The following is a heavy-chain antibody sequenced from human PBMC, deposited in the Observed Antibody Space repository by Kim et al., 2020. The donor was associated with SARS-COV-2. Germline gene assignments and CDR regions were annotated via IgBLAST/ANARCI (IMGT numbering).Heavy chain of an antibody. CDR3: AKNVHITSVTFLWYFDL. Sequence: GGSLRLSCVASRFTFSSSAMTWVRQAPGKGLEWVSTIFGSGHGTYYENSVKGRFVVSRDNSKNTLSLQRNNLRGDDTAIYYCAKNVHITSVTFLWYFDLWGRGTSVTVSS. V-gene: IGHV3-23*01. CDR2: IFGSGHGT. D-gene: IGHD2-2*01. J-gene: IGHJ2*01. CDR1: RFTFSSSA.